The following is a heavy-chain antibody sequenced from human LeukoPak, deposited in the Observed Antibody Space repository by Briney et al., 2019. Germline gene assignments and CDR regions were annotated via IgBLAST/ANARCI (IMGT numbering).Heavy chain of an antibody. Sequence: PSETLSLTCTVSGGSIISSDYHWGWVRQPPGKGLEWIGTISYSGNTDYNPSLRSRVTISVDTSNNQYSLRLGSVTAADTAVYHCARHCCSGPAKRVFDIWGQGTMVTVSS. J-gene: IGHJ3*02. CDR3: ARHCCSGPAKRVFDI. D-gene: IGHD2-15*01. V-gene: IGHV4-39*01. CDR1: GGSIISSDYH. CDR2: ISYSGNT.